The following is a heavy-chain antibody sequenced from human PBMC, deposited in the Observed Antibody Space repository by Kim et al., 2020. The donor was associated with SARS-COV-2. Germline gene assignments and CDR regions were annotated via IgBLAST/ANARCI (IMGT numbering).Heavy chain of an antibody. J-gene: IGHJ4*02. D-gene: IGHD5-12*01. Sequence: GGSLRLSCAASGFTFSSYAMSWVRQAPGKGLEWVSAISGSGGSTYYADSVKGRFTISRDNSKNTLYLQMHSLRAEDTAVYYCAKVPPKYGYSGSPNGYWGQGTLVTVSS. CDR1: GFTFSSYA. CDR3: AKVPPKYGYSGSPNGY. V-gene: IGHV3-23*01. CDR2: ISGSGGST.